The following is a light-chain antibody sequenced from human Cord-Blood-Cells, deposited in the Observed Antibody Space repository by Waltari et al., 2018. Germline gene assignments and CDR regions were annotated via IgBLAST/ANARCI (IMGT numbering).Light chain of an antibody. V-gene: IGKV1-39*01. CDR3: QQSYSTRWT. CDR2: AAS. Sequence: DIQMTQSPSSLSASVGDRVTITCRASQSISSYLNWYQQKPGKAPKLPIYAASSLQSGVPSRFSGSGSGTDFTLTISSLQPEDFATYYCQQSYSTRWTFGQGTKVKIK. J-gene: IGKJ1*01. CDR1: QSISSY.